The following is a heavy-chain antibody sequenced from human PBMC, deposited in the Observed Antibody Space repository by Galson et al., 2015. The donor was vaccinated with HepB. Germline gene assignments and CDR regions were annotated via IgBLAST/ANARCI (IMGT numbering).Heavy chain of an antibody. Sequence: SLRLPCAASGFTHSSYGIHCVRQAPGTGLEWVAVISYDGSNKYYADSVKGRFTISRDNSKNTLYLQTNSLRAEDTAVYYCAKAAYGGYCSSTSCPHGVDYWGQGTLVTVSS. CDR1: GFTHSSYG. V-gene: IGHV3-30*18. CDR3: AKAAYGGYCSSTSCPHGVDY. J-gene: IGHJ4*02. D-gene: IGHD2-2*01. CDR2: ISYDGSNK.